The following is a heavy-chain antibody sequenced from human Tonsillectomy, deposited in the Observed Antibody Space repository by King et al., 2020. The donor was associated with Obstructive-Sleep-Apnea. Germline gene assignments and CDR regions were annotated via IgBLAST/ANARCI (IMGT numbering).Heavy chain of an antibody. V-gene: IGHV3-33*01. Sequence: VQLVESGGGVVQPGRSLRLSCAASGFTFSSYGMHWVRQAPGKGLEWVAVIWYDGSNKYYADSVKGRFTISRDNSKNTLYLQMNSLRAEDTAVYYCARDGWASSGWSGWWFDPWGQGTLVTVSS. CDR1: GFTFSSYG. CDR3: ARDGWASSGWSGWWFDP. CDR2: IWYDGSNK. J-gene: IGHJ5*02. D-gene: IGHD6-19*01.